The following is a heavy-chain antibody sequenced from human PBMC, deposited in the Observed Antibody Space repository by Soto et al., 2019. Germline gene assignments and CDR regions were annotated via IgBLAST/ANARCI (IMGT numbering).Heavy chain of an antibody. D-gene: IGHD2-15*01. V-gene: IGHV5-51*01. J-gene: IGHJ3*02. CDR2: IYPGDSDT. CDR3: ARHGCGSGGSAHAFDI. Sequence: GASLKISCKGSGYSVTSYWIGWVRQMPGKGQEWMGIIYPGDSDTRYSPSFHGHVTISADKSISTAYLQWSSLKASDTAMYYCARHGCGSGGSAHAFDIWGQGTMVIVSS. CDR1: GYSVTSYW.